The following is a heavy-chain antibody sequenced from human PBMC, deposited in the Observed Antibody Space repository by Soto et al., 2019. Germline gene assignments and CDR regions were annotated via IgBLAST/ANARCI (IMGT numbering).Heavy chain of an antibody. CDR2: ISGSGGST. D-gene: IGHD3-22*01. CDR1: GFTFSSYA. Sequence: GSLRLSCAASGFTFSSYAMSWVRQAPGKGLEWVSAISGSGGSTYYADSVKGRFTISRDNSKNTLYLQMNSLGAEDTAVYYCAKDWNYYDSSGYYYAIDAFDIWGQGTMVTVSS. CDR3: AKDWNYYDSSGYYYAIDAFDI. V-gene: IGHV3-23*01. J-gene: IGHJ3*02.